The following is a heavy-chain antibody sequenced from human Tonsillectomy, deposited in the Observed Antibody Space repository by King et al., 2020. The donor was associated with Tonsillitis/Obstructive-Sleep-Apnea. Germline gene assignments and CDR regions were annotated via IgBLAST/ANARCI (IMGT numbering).Heavy chain of an antibody. CDR2: ISGSGGST. V-gene: IGHV3-23*04. CDR1: GFTFSSYA. Sequence: EVQLVESGGGFVQPGGSLRLSCAASGFTFSSYAMSWVRQAPGKGLEWVSSISGSGGSTYYADSVKVRFTISRDNSKNTLYLQMNSLRAEDTALYYCAKMGGVYGEEIDYWGQGTLVTVSS. CDR3: AKMGGVYGEEIDY. D-gene: IGHD4-17*01. J-gene: IGHJ4*02.